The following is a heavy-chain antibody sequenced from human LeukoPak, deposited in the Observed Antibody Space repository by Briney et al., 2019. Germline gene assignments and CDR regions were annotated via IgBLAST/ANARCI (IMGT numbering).Heavy chain of an antibody. D-gene: IGHD3-3*01. Sequence: GGSLRLSCAASGFTVSSNYMSWVRQAPGKGLEWVSVIYSGGSTYYADSVKGRFTISRDNSKNTVYLQMSSLKVDDTAMYYCAISRWSGYCSAWGQGTLVTVSS. CDR3: AISRWSGYCSA. J-gene: IGHJ4*02. CDR2: IYSGGST. CDR1: GFTVSSNY. V-gene: IGHV3-66*01.